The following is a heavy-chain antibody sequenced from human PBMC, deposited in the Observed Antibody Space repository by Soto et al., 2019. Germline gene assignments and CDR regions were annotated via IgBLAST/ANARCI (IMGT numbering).Heavy chain of an antibody. CDR2: IYYSGST. CDR1: GGSVSSGSYY. Sequence: SETLSLTCTVSGGSVSSGSYYWSWIRQPPGKGLEWIGYIYYSGSTSYNPSLKSRVTISVDTSKNQFSLKLSSVTAADTAVYYCAIEETMATGRLDYWGQGTRVTVSS. J-gene: IGHJ4*02. V-gene: IGHV4-61*01. D-gene: IGHD5-12*01. CDR3: AIEETMATGRLDY.